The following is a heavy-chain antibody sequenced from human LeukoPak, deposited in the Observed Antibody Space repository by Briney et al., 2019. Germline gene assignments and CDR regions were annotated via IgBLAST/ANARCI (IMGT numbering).Heavy chain of an antibody. J-gene: IGHJ5*02. CDR1: GGSISSSSYY. CDR2: IYYSGST. CDR3: ARHGRATGFDWFDP. Sequence: SETLSLTCTVSGGSISSSSYYWGWIRQPPGKGLEWIGSIYYSGSTYCNPSLKSRVTISVDTSKNQFSLKLSSVTAADTAVYYCARHGRATGFDWFDPWGQGTLVTVSS. D-gene: IGHD3-10*01. V-gene: IGHV4-39*01.